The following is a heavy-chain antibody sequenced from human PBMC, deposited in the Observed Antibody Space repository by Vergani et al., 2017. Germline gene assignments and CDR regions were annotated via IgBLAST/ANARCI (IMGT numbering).Heavy chain of an antibody. CDR3: ARGDSSGWPSGVYYYMDV. V-gene: IGHV1-69*12. J-gene: IGHJ6*03. CDR2: IIPIFGTA. D-gene: IGHD6-19*01. Sequence: QVQLVQSGAEVKKPGSSVKVSCKASGGTFSSYAISWVRQAPGQGLEWMGGIIPIFGTANYAQKFQGRVTITADESTSTAYMGLSSLRSEDTAVYYCARGDSSGWPSGVYYYMDVWGKGTTVTVSS. CDR1: GGTFSSYA.